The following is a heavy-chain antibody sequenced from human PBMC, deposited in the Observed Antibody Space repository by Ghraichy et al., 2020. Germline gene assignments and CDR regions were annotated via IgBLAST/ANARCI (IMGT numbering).Heavy chain of an antibody. CDR2: IRYDGNNK. CDR3: AKEGYDSHARVAVDDS. J-gene: IGHJ4*02. CDR1: GFTFSSYG. D-gene: IGHD3-22*01. V-gene: IGHV3-30*02. Sequence: GGSLRLSCAASGFTFSSYGMHWFRLVPGKGLEWVAFIRYDGNNKYYTDSVKGRFTISRDISKNTLYLQMNSLRADDTAVYYCAKEGYDSHARVAVDDSWGQGTLVTVSS.